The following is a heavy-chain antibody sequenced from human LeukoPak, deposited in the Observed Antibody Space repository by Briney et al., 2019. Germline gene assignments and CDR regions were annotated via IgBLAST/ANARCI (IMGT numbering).Heavy chain of an antibody. J-gene: IGHJ4*02. CDR2: VYHSGST. Sequence: SDTLSLTRSVSSDSMTSYFWSWIRQPPGKGLEWVGYVYHSGSTSYNPSLKSRVSISADTSKTQFSLKLRSVTAADTAVYYCARANPNGNPPDYWGQGTLVTVSS. V-gene: IGHV4-59*08. D-gene: IGHD1-1*01. CDR1: SDSMTSYF. CDR3: ARANPNGNPPDY.